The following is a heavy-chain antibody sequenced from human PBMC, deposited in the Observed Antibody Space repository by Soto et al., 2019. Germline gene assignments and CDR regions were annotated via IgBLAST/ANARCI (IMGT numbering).Heavy chain of an antibody. D-gene: IGHD3-10*01. Sequence: SETLSLTCAVYGGSFSGYYWSWIRQPPGKGLEWIGEINHSGSTNYNPSLKSRVTISVDTSKNQFSLKLSSVTAADTAVYYCARPPITMVRGVTRLYGMDVWGQGTTVTVSS. J-gene: IGHJ6*02. CDR2: INHSGST. CDR1: GGSFSGYY. V-gene: IGHV4-34*01. CDR3: ARPPITMVRGVTRLYGMDV.